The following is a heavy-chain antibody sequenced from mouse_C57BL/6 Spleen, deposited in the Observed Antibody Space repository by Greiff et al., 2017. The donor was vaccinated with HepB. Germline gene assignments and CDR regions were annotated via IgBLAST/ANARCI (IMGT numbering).Heavy chain of an antibody. CDR3: ARDYYGSSRYAMDY. CDR1: GFTFSSYG. D-gene: IGHD1-1*01. Sequence: DVHLVESGGDLVKPGGSLKLSCAASGFTFSSYGMSWVRQTPDKRLEWVATISSGGSYTYYPDSVKGRFTISRDNAKNTLYLQMSSLKSEDTAMYYGARDYYGSSRYAMDYWGQGTSVTVSS. J-gene: IGHJ4*01. CDR2: ISSGGSYT. V-gene: IGHV5-6*01.